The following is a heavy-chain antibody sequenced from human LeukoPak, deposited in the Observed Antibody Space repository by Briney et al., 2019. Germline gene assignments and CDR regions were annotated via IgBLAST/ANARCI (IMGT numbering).Heavy chain of an antibody. J-gene: IGHJ4*02. CDR3: ARGGSAMVIDY. Sequence: QPGGSLRLSCAASGFTFSSYGMHWVRQAPGKGLEWVAVIWYDGSNKYYADSVKGRFTISRDNSKNTLYLQMNSLRADDTAVYYCARGGSAMVIDYWGQGTLVTVSS. CDR1: GFTFSSYG. D-gene: IGHD5-18*01. V-gene: IGHV3-33*01. CDR2: IWYDGSNK.